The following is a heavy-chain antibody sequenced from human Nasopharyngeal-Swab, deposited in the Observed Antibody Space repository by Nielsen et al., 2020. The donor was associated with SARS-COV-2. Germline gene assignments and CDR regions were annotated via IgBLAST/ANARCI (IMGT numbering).Heavy chain of an antibody. CDR1: GGSISSYY. J-gene: IGHJ6*02. CDR3: ARDRPAAADSNYYYGMDV. CDR2: IYYSGGT. Sequence: SETLSLTCTVSGGSISSYYWSWFRQPPGKGLEWIGYIYYSGGTNYNPSLKSRVTISVDTSKNQFSLKLSSVTAADTAVYYCARDRPAAADSNYYYGMDVWGQGTTVTVSS. V-gene: IGHV4-59*01. D-gene: IGHD6-13*01.